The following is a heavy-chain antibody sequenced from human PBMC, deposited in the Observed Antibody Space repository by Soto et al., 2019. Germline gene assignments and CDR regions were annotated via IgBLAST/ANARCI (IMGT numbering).Heavy chain of an antibody. Sequence: EVQLLESGGGLVQPGGSLRLSCAASGFTFRTYAMSWVRQAPGKGLEWVSGISGSGGSTYYADSVKGRFTISRDNSKNTLYLQMNSLRAEDTAVYYCAKDPMDTAMVLYFDYWGQGTLVTVSS. J-gene: IGHJ4*02. CDR3: AKDPMDTAMVLYFDY. V-gene: IGHV3-23*01. D-gene: IGHD5-18*01. CDR1: GFTFRTYA. CDR2: ISGSGGST.